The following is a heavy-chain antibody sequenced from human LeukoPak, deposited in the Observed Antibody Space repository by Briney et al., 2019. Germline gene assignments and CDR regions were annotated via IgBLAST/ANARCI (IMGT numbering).Heavy chain of an antibody. J-gene: IGHJ4*02. CDR2: IKQDGSEK. CDR1: GFTLSSNW. D-gene: IGHD2-8*01. Sequence: GGSLRLSCAASGFTLSSNWMNWVRQAPGKGLEWVAIIKQDGSEKYYVDSVKGRFTISRDNAKNSLYLQMNSLRAEDAAVYYCARGNGFIIDYWGQGTLVTVSS. CDR3: ARGNGFIIDY. V-gene: IGHV3-7*01.